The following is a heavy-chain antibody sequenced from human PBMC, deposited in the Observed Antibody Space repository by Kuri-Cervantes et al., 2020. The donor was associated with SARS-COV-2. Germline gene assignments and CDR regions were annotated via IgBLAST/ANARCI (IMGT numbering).Heavy chain of an antibody. CDR3: ARVPSITIVRAANSYGMAV. CDR2: INSDGSST. V-gene: IGHV3-74*01. D-gene: IGHD3-10*01. Sequence: GESLKISCAASGFTFSSYWMHWVRQAPGKGLVWVSRINSDGSSTSYADSVKGRFTISRDNAKNTLYLQMNSLRAEDTAVYYCARVPSITIVRAANSYGMAVWGQGTTVTVSS. J-gene: IGHJ6*02. CDR1: GFTFSSYW.